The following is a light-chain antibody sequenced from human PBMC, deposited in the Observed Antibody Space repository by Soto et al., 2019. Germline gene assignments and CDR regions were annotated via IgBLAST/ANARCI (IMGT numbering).Light chain of an antibody. J-gene: IGLJ1*01. CDR1: SSAIGAYAS. V-gene: IGLV2-14*03. CDR3: SSSTSSSTYV. Sequence: QSALTQPASVSGSPGQSITISCTGTSSAIGAYASVSWYQQHPDKAPKLIIYSVSHRSSGVSDRFSGSKSGNTASLTISGLHTEDEADYYCSSSTSSSTYVFGTGTKLTVL. CDR2: SVS.